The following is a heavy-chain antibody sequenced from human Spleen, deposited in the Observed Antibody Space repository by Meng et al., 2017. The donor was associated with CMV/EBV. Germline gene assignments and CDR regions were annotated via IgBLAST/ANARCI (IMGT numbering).Heavy chain of an antibody. J-gene: IGHJ4*02. CDR1: GGAISSSNW. Sequence: TCAGSGGAISSSNWWSWVRKPTGKGLEWIGEIYHSGSTNYNPSLKSRVTISVDKSKNQFSLKLSSVTAADTAVYYCARDSYGYYFDYWGQGTLVTVSS. V-gene: IGHV4-4*02. CDR3: ARDSYGYYFDY. D-gene: IGHD5-18*01. CDR2: IYHSGST.